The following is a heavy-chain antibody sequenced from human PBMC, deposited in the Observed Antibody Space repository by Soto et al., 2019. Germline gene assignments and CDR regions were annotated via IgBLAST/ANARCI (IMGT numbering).Heavy chain of an antibody. Sequence: QVQLVHSGAEVKKPGSSVKVSCKASGGTFSSYTISWVRQAPGQGLEWMGRIIPILGIANYAQKFQGRVTITADKSTSTAYMELSSLRSEDTAVYYCASPRFGVVVDLNAFEIWGQGTMVTVSS. CDR3: ASPRFGVVVDLNAFEI. V-gene: IGHV1-69*02. J-gene: IGHJ3*02. D-gene: IGHD3-10*01. CDR2: IIPILGIA. CDR1: GGTFSSYT.